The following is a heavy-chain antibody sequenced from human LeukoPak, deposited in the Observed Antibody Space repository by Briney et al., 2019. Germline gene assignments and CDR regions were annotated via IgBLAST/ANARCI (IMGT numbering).Heavy chain of an antibody. V-gene: IGHV1-69*13. J-gene: IGHJ4*02. CDR1: GYTFTSYG. CDR2: IIPIFGTA. CDR3: ARGVSGVVTAIPFDY. D-gene: IGHD2-21*02. Sequence: GASVKVSCKASGYTFTSYGISWVRQAPGQGLEWMGGIIPIFGTANYAQKFQGRVTITADESTSTAYMELSSLRSEVTAVYYCARGVSGVVTAIPFDYWGQGTLVTVSS.